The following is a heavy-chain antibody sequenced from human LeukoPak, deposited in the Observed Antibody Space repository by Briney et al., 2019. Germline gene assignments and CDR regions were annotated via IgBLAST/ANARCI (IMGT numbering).Heavy chain of an antibody. Sequence: PGGSLRLSCAAAGFTFTDYSMNWVRQAPGKGLEWVSTISSDSGHIYYADSVKGRFTISRDNAENSLYLQMDSLRAEDTAVYYCARGTYDRGWNGLFDYWGQGTLVTVSS. J-gene: IGHJ4*02. V-gene: IGHV3-21*01. D-gene: IGHD6-19*01. CDR3: ARGTYDRGWNGLFDY. CDR2: ISSDSGHI. CDR1: GFTFTDYS.